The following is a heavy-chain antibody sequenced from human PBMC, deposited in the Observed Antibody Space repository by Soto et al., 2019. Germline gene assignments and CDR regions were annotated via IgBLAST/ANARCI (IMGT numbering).Heavy chain of an antibody. D-gene: IGHD3-10*01. CDR1: GGTFSSYA. CDR2: IIPIFGTA. J-gene: IGHJ6*02. CDR3: ASVTYYGSGARNYYGMDF. V-gene: IGHV1-69*01. Sequence: QVQLVQSGAEVKKPGSSVKVSCKASGGTFSSYAISWVRQAPGQGLEWMGGIIPIFGTANYAQKFQGRVTITADESTSTAYMELSSLRSEDTAVYYCASVTYYGSGARNYYGMDFWGQGTTVTVSS.